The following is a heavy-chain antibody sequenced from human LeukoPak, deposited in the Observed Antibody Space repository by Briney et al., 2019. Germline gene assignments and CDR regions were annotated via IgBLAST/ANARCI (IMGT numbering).Heavy chain of an antibody. CDR1: GFTFSSYA. CDR2: ISGSGDST. V-gene: IGHV3-23*01. CDR3: ARGTVAH. D-gene: IGHD4-23*01. Sequence: GGSLRLSCAASGFTFSSYAMSWVRQAPGKGLEWVSTISGSGDSTYYADSVKGRFTISRDNAKNSLYLQMNSLRAEDTAVYYCARGTVAHWGQGTLVTVSS. J-gene: IGHJ4*02.